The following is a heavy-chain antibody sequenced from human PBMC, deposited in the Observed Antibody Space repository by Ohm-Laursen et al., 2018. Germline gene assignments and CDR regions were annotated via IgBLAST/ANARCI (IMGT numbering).Heavy chain of an antibody. CDR2: INPNNGGT. Sequence: SVKVSCKASGNTFTGYYMHWVRQAPGQGLEWMGWINPNNGGTNYAQRFQGRVTMTTDTSTSTAYMELRSLRSDDTAVYYCARDTYSGSYSVSYYFDYWGQGTLVTVSS. CDR3: ARDTYSGSYSVSYYFDY. V-gene: IGHV1-2*02. J-gene: IGHJ4*02. CDR1: GNTFTGYY. D-gene: IGHD1-26*01.